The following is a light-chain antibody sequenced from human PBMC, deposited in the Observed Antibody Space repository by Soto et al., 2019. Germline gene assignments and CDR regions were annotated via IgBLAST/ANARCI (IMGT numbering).Light chain of an antibody. Sequence: QSALTQPRSVSGSPGQPVTISCTGASSDVGGYNYVSWYQQHPGKAPKLMIYDVTKRPSGVPVRFSGSKSGNTASLTISGLQGEDEADYYCCSYAGNYGVFGGGTKLTVL. J-gene: IGLJ3*02. CDR2: DVT. CDR1: SSDVGGYNY. V-gene: IGLV2-11*01. CDR3: CSYAGNYGV.